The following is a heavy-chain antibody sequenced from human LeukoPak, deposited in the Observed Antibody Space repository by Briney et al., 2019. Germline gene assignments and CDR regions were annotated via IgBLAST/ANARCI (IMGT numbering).Heavy chain of an antibody. J-gene: IGHJ4*02. CDR2: INHSGST. CDR3: AGPGAGDLDY. V-gene: IGHV4-34*01. Sequence: PSETLSLTCAVYGGPFGVYYWSWVRQPPGKGLEWIGEINHSGSTNYSPSLKSRVTISVGTSKNHFSLKLSSVTAADTAVYNCAGPGAGDLDYWGQGTQVSAS. D-gene: IGHD3-10*01. CDR1: GGPFGVYY.